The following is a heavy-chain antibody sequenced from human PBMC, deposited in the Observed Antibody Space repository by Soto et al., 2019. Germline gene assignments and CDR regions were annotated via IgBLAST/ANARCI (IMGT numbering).Heavy chain of an antibody. D-gene: IGHD2-15*01. CDR2: LNPNGGST. V-gene: IGHV1-46*01. Sequence: QVQLVQSGAEVKKPGASVKVSCKASGYTFTNSYIHWVRQAPGQGLEWMALLNPNGGSTNYAQNFQGRVPVTMDTSTSAVYMELTSPTSEDTAVYYCARNFAAGDYWGQGTLVTVSS. J-gene: IGHJ4*02. CDR1: GYTFTNSY. CDR3: ARNFAAGDY.